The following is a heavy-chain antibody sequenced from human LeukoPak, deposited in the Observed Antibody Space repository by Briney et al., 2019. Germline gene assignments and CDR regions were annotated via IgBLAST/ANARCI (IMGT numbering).Heavy chain of an antibody. D-gene: IGHD3-16*01. Sequence: ASVTVSCKASGGTFSSYAISWVRQAPGQGLEWMGGIIPIFGTANYAQKFQGRVTITADESTSTAYMELSSLRSEDTAVYYCARAQDYNPSYYYYYMDVWGKGTTVTVSS. CDR2: IIPIFGTA. J-gene: IGHJ6*03. V-gene: IGHV1-69*13. CDR3: ARAQDYNPSYYYYYMDV. CDR1: GGTFSSYA.